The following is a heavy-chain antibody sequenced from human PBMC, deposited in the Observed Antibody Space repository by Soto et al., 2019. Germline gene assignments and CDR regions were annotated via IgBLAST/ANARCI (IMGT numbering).Heavy chain of an antibody. V-gene: IGHV3-15*01. CDR2: IKSKIDGGAT. CDR3: TTERRYYYDSGGY. J-gene: IGHJ4*02. D-gene: IGHD3-22*01. Sequence: EVQLVESGGGLVKPGGSLRLSCAASGFTFSKAWMSWVRQAPGKGLEWVGHIKSKIDGGATDYAAPVIGRFSISRDDSKNTLYLQMNNLETEDTALYYCTTERRYYYDSGGYWGQGTLVTVSS. CDR1: GFTFSKAW.